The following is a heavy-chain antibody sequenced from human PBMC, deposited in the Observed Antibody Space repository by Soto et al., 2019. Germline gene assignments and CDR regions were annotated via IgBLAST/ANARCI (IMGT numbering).Heavy chain of an antibody. CDR2: VTSGGGTI. Sequence: EVQLVESGGGLVQPGGSLRLSCAASGFTFSSFNMNWVRQAPGKGLEWVSFVTSGGGTIYYADSVKGRFTISRDNAKDSLYLQMNSLRAEDTAVYYCVRRLGYCSGGSCPTDYWGQGTLVTVSS. V-gene: IGHV3-48*01. D-gene: IGHD2-15*01. J-gene: IGHJ4*02. CDR1: GFTFSSFN. CDR3: VRRLGYCSGGSCPTDY.